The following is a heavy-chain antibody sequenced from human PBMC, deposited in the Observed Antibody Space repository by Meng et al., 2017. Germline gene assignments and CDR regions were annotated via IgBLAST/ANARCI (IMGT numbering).Heavy chain of an antibody. CDR3: AHIPYSSSWYEYFQH. Sequence: KESGLTRVKPTQTLTLTCPFSGFSLSTSGVGVGWIRQPPGKALEWLALIYWNDDKRYSPSLKSRLTITKDTSKNQVVLTMTNMDPVDTATYYCAHIPYSSSWYEYFQHWGQGTLVTVSS. D-gene: IGHD6-13*01. J-gene: IGHJ1*01. CDR1: GFSLSTSGVG. CDR2: IYWNDDK. V-gene: IGHV2-5*01.